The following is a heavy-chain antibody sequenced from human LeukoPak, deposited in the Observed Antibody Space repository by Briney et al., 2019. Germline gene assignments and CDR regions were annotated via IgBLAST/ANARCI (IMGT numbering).Heavy chain of an antibody. Sequence: ASVKVSCKASGYTFTNYDINWVRQATGHRVEWMGWMNPDTNSTVYAQKFQGRVSITSYTSISTDYMEVSSLRSEDTAVYYCARGHFFDSSGYAHWGQGTLVTVSS. J-gene: IGHJ4*02. D-gene: IGHD3-22*01. CDR2: MNPDTNST. CDR1: GYTFTNYD. V-gene: IGHV1-8*01. CDR3: ARGHFFDSSGYAH.